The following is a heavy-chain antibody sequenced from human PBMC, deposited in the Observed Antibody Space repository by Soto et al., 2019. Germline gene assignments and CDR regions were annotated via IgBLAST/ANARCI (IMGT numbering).Heavy chain of an antibody. Sequence: SVKVSCKASGGTFSSYTISWVRQAPGQGLEWMGRIIPSLGIANYAQKFQGRVTMTADTSTSTAYMELSSLRSEDTAVYYCASYIAAAGSSLSSPGPYWGQGTLVTVSS. CDR1: GGTFSSYT. V-gene: IGHV1-69*02. CDR3: ASYIAAAGSSLSSPGPY. D-gene: IGHD6-13*01. CDR2: IIPSLGIA. J-gene: IGHJ4*02.